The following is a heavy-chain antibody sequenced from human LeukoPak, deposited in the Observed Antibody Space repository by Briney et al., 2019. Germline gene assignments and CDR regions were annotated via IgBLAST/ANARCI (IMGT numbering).Heavy chain of an antibody. CDR1: GFTFSSYG. D-gene: IGHD4-23*01. CDR2: ISHDGSNK. Sequence: PGGSLRLPCAASGFTFSSYGMHWVRQAPGKGLEWVAVISHDGSNKYYADSVKGRFTISRDNSKNTLYLQMNSLRAEDTAVYYCAKAVGDGGNSDAFDIWGQGTMVTVSS. J-gene: IGHJ3*02. V-gene: IGHV3-30*18. CDR3: AKAVGDGGNSDAFDI.